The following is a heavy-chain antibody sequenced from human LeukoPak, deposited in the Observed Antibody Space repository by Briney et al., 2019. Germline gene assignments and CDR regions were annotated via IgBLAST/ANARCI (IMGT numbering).Heavy chain of an antibody. Sequence: GGSLRLSCAASGFTFSSYWMHWVRQAPGKGLVWVSRINSDGSSTRYADSVKGRFTISRDNSKNTLYLQMNSLRAEDTAVYYCAKGAAVVVPAAYYYYYMDVWGKGTTVTVSS. CDR1: GFTFSSYW. CDR3: AKGAAVVVPAAYYYYYMDV. V-gene: IGHV3-74*01. CDR2: INSDGSST. D-gene: IGHD2-2*01. J-gene: IGHJ6*03.